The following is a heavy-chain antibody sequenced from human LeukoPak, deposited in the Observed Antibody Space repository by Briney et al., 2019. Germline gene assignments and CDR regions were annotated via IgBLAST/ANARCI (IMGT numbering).Heavy chain of an antibody. CDR1: GYTFTSYY. CDR3: ARALGAGTGAFDI. Sequence: ASVKVSCKASGYTFTSYYMHWVRQAPGQGLEWMGIINPSGGSTSYAQKFQGRVTMTRDTSTSTVYMELSSLKSEDTAVYYCARALGAGTGAFDIWGQGTMVTVSS. CDR2: INPSGGST. J-gene: IGHJ3*02. V-gene: IGHV1-46*01. D-gene: IGHD6-19*01.